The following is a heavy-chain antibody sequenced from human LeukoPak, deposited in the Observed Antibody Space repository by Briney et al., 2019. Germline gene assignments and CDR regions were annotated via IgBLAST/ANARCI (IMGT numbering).Heavy chain of an antibody. CDR2: IYSDGSRT. V-gene: IGHV3-74*01. CDR3: TRDMQGSRLYLVGSQND. CDR1: GFTFSSYG. J-gene: IGHJ4*02. D-gene: IGHD1-26*01. Sequence: PGGSLRLSCAASGFTFSSYGMHWVRQAPGKGLEWVSRIYSDGSRTNNADSVKGRFTISRDNAMNSLYLQMNSLRAEGSALYYCTRDMQGSRLYLVGSQNDWGQGTLVTVSS.